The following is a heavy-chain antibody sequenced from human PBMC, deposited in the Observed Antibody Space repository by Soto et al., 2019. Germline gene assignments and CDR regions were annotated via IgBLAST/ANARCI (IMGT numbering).Heavy chain of an antibody. Sequence: QVQLVQSGAEVKKPGASVKVSCKASGYTFTSYYMHWVRQAPGQGLEWMGIINPSGGSTSYAQKFQGRVTTTRDTSTSRVYMELSSLRSEDTAVYYCARARAYNWFDPWGQGTLVTVSS. CDR1: GYTFTSYY. CDR3: ARARAYNWFDP. J-gene: IGHJ5*02. CDR2: INPSGGST. V-gene: IGHV1-46*01.